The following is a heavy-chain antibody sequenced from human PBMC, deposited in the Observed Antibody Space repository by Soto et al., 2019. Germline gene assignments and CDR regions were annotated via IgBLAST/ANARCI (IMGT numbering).Heavy chain of an antibody. V-gene: IGHV1-45*02. D-gene: IGHD2-2*01. CDR3: ATGGGYCSSTSCQADYYYYGMDV. CDR1: GYTFTYRY. Sequence: SVKVSCKASGYTFTYRYLHWVRQAPGQALEWMGWITPFNGNTNYAQKFQDRVTITRDRSMSTAYMELSSLRSEGTAMYYCATGGGYCSSTSCQADYYYYGMDVWGPGTTVTVS. J-gene: IGHJ6*02. CDR2: ITPFNGNT.